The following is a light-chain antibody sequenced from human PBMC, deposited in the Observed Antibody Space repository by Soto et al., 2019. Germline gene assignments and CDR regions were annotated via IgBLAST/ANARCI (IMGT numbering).Light chain of an antibody. Sequence: QSVLTQPRSVSGSRGQSVTISCTGTSSDVGGYNYVSWYLQHPGKAPKVMIYDVSKRPSGVPDRFSGSKSGNTASLTISGLQSEDEADYYCCSFAGNYIYVFGTGTKVTVL. CDR3: CSFAGNYIYV. V-gene: IGLV2-11*01. CDR2: DVS. CDR1: SSDVGGYNY. J-gene: IGLJ1*01.